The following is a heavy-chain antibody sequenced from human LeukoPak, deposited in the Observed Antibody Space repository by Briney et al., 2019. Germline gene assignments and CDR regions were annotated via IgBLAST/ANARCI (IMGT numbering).Heavy chain of an antibody. Sequence: PGGSLRLSCAASGFTFSSYAMSWVRQAPGKGLEWVSVISGSGGSTYYSDSVKGRFTISRDNSKNTLYLQMNSLRAEDTAVYYCARDGYSGSYYRLYYFFMGVWGKGTTVTVSS. CDR3: ARDGYSGSYYRLYYFFMGV. J-gene: IGHJ6*03. D-gene: IGHD1-26*01. CDR2: ISGSGGST. V-gene: IGHV3-23*01. CDR1: GFTFSSYA.